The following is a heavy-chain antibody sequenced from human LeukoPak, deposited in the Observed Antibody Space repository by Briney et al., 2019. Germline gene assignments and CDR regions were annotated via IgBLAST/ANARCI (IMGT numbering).Heavy chain of an antibody. CDR1: GGSISGYF. J-gene: IGHJ4*02. D-gene: IGHD3-22*01. CDR3: ARHDSRGHTHFDY. V-gene: IGHV4-59*01. Sequence: SETLSLTCTVSGGSISGYFWSWIRQPPGKGLEWIGYIYYSGSTNYNPFLKSRVTISVDTSKNQFSLKLSSVTAADTAVYYCARHDSRGHTHFDYWGQGTLVTVSS. CDR2: IYYSGST.